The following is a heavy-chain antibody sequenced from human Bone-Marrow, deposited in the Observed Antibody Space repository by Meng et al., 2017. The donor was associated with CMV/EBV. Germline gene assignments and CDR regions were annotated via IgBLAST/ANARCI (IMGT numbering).Heavy chain of an antibody. J-gene: IGHJ4*02. CDR1: GFTFDDYT. CDR3: AKASSSLYYFDY. Sequence: GGSLRLSCAASGFTFDDYTMHWVRQAPGKGLEWVSLISWDGGSTYYADSVKGRFTISRDNSKNSLYLQMNSLRTEDTALYYCAKASSSLYYFDYWGQGTLVTVSS. D-gene: IGHD6-13*01. CDR2: ISWDGGST. V-gene: IGHV3-43*01.